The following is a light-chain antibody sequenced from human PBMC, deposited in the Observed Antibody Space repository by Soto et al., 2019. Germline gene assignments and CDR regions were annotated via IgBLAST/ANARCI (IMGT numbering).Light chain of an antibody. CDR2: YDN. CDR3: GSWDSSLSAYV. J-gene: IGLJ1*01. V-gene: IGLV1-51*01. Sequence: QSVMTQPPSVSASPGQKVTISCSGSSSNIGGNSVSWYQQLPGTAPKLLIYYDNKRPSGIPARFSGAKSGTSATLVITGFQTGDEAAYYCGSWDSSLSAYVFGTGTKLTVL. CDR1: SSNIGGNS.